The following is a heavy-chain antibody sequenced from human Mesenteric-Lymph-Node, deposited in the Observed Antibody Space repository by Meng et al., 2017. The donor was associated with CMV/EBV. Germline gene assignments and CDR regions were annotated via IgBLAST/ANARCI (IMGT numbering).Heavy chain of an antibody. CDR2: TSPSGTST. V-gene: IGHV1-46*01. CDR3: ARPYWTTVHFFNY. D-gene: IGHD4-11*01. J-gene: IGHJ4*02. CDR1: RYTFSSYY. Sequence: ASVKVSCKASRYTFSSYYIHWVRQAPGQGLERMAITSPSGTSTTYAQEFQGRVTITRNTSTSTFYMEVSSLRSEDTAIYYCARPYWTTVHFFNYWGQGTLVTVSS.